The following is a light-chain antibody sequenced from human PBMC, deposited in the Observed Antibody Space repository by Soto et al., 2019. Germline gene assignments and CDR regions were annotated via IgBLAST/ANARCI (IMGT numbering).Light chain of an antibody. CDR3: AAWDDSLSGRL. Sequence: QSVLTQPPSASGTPGQRVTISCSGTSSNVGINYVYWYQQLPGTAPKLLIYRNSQRPSGVPARFSGSKSGTSASLAISGLRSEDEADYYCAAWDDSLSGRLFGGGTKVTVL. J-gene: IGLJ2*01. CDR2: RNS. CDR1: SSNVGINY. V-gene: IGLV1-47*01.